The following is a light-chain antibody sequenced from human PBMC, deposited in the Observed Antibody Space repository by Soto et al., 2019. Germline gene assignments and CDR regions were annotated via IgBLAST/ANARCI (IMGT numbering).Light chain of an antibody. Sequence: DIQMTQSPSSLSASVGDRVTITCRASQGISNNLAWYQQKPGKVPKLLIYGASTLQSGVPSRFSGSRSGTDLTLTISSLQPEDVATYYCQKYDSAPLTFGQGTKVDFK. CDR2: GAS. CDR1: QGISNN. J-gene: IGKJ1*01. V-gene: IGKV1-27*01. CDR3: QKYDSAPLT.